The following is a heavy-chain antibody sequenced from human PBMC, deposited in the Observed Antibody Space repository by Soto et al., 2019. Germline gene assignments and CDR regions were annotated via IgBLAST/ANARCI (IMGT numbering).Heavy chain of an antibody. V-gene: IGHV1-18*04. Sequence: VASVKVSCKASGHRFTSYGFSWVRQAPGQGLEWMGWISAYDGDTKYVQSLQGRVTLTTDTSTNTAFMELRSLRSDDTTVYFCARDAAVAGNSYGLDVWGQGTTVTVSS. D-gene: IGHD6-19*01. CDR3: ARDAAVAGNSYGLDV. CDR1: GHRFTSYG. J-gene: IGHJ6*02. CDR2: ISAYDGDT.